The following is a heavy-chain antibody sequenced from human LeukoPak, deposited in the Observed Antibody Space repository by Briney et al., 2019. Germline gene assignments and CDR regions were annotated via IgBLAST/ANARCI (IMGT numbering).Heavy chain of an antibody. CDR1: GYTFTSYG. Sequence: ASVKVSCKASGYTFTSYGISWVRQAPGQGLEWMGWISAYNGNTNYAQKLQGRVTMTTDTSTSTAYVELRSLRSDDTAVYYCARDITMMSVDYWGQGTLVTVSS. V-gene: IGHV1-18*01. CDR3: ARDITMMSVDY. D-gene: IGHD3-22*01. CDR2: ISAYNGNT. J-gene: IGHJ4*02.